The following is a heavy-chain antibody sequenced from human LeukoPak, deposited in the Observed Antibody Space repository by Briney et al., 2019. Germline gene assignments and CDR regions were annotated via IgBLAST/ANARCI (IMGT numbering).Heavy chain of an antibody. CDR1: GSTFTPSY. CDR2: INPSVGST. CDR3: ARALNYYDILTGYPYYFDY. J-gene: IGHJ4*02. V-gene: IGHV1-46*01. D-gene: IGHD3-9*01. Sequence: GASVKVSCKASGSTFTPSYMHWVRQAAGQGLEWMGIINPSVGSTTYAQKFQGKVTMTRDTSTSTVYMELSSLRSEDTAVYYCARALNYYDILTGYPYYFDYWGQGTLVTVSS.